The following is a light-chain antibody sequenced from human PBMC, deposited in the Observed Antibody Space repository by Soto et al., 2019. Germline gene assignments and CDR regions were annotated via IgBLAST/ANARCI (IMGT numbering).Light chain of an antibody. CDR2: GAS. V-gene: IGKV3-20*01. CDR3: QQYGSSPPYT. J-gene: IGKJ2*01. Sequence: EIVLTQSAGTLSLSPGERATLSCRASQSVSNNYLAWYQKKPGQAPRLLIYGASTRASDIPERFSGSGSGTDFTLTISRLEPEDFAVYYCQQYGSSPPYTFGQGNKLQIK. CDR1: QSVSNNY.